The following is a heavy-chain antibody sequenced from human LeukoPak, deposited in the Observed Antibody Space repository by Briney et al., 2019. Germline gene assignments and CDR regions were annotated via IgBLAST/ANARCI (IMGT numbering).Heavy chain of an antibody. CDR2: INDSGST. V-gene: IGHV4-34*01. CDR1: GGSFSGYY. D-gene: IGHD3-22*01. CDR3: ARVIDYDISGYYLGY. J-gene: IGHJ4*02. Sequence: SETLSLTCAVYGGSFSGYYWSWLRQPPGKGLEWIGEINDSGSTSCSPSLKSRVSISVGTSKNQFSLKLSSVTAADTAVYYCARVIDYDISGYYLGYWGQGNRVTVSS.